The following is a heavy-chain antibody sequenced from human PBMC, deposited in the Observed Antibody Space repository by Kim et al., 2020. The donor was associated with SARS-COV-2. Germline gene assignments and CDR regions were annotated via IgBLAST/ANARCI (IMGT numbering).Heavy chain of an antibody. Sequence: KGRVTISVDTPKNQFSLKLSSVTAADTAVYYCARGLYDFWSGYYTGMDVWGQGTTVTVSS. J-gene: IGHJ6*02. V-gene: IGHV4-34*01. CDR3: ARGLYDFWSGYYTGMDV. D-gene: IGHD3-3*01.